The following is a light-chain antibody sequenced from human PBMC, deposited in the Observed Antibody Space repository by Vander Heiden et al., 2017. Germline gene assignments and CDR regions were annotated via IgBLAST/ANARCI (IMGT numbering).Light chain of an antibody. CDR3: QQSHIAPRT. V-gene: IGKV1-39*01. CDR2: TAS. Sequence: DIHMTQSPSSLSASVGDRVTITCRASQTISSYLNWYQRKPGKAPKLLIYTASTLQSGVPSRFSGSGSGTHFTLTISSLQREDFATYYCQQSHIAPRTFGQGTKLEIK. CDR1: QTISSY. J-gene: IGKJ2*02.